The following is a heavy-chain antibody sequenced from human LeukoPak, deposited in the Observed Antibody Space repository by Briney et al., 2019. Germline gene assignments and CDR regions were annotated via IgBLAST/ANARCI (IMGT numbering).Heavy chain of an antibody. D-gene: IGHD3-10*01. J-gene: IGHJ3*02. CDR1: GYTLTGYN. V-gene: IGHV1-2*02. CDR3: ARDRGAAFDI. Sequence: GASVKVSCEASGYTLTGYNMHWVRQAPGQGLEWMGWINPNSGGTNYAQKFQGRVTMTRDTSISTAYMELSRLRSDDTAVYYCARDRGAAFDIWGQGTMVTVSS. CDR2: INPNSGGT.